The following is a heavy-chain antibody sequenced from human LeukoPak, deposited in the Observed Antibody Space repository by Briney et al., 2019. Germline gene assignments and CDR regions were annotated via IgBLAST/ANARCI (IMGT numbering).Heavy chain of an antibody. V-gene: IGHV3-30*02. CDR2: IRYDGSKS. D-gene: IGHD1-26*01. Sequence: GGSLRLSCAAPGFTFNSYGMHWVRQAPGKGLEWVAFIRYDGSKSYFADSVKGRFALSRDNSKNTLYLQMSSLRPEDTAVYFCAKDGGSVSYFAFDIWGQGTMVTVSS. CDR1: GFTFNSYG. J-gene: IGHJ3*02. CDR3: AKDGGSVSYFAFDI.